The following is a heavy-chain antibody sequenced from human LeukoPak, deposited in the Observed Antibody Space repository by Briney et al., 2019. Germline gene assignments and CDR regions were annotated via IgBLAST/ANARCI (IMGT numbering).Heavy chain of an antibody. V-gene: IGHV3-11*01. CDR2: ISSSGSTI. Sequence: GGSLRLSCAASGFTFSDYYMSWIRQAPGKGLERVSYISSSGSTIYYADSVKGRFTISRDNAKNSLYPQMNSLRAEDTAVYYCARDWVRDYGDYASDYWGQGTLVTVSS. J-gene: IGHJ4*02. D-gene: IGHD4-17*01. CDR3: ARDWVRDYGDYASDY. CDR1: GFTFSDYY.